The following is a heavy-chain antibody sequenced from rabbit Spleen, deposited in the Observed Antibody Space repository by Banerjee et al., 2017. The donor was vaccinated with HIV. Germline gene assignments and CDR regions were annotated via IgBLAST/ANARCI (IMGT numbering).Heavy chain of an antibody. Sequence: QEQLVESGGGLVQPEGSLTLTCTASGFSFIAGYYMCWVRQAPGKGLEWIVCIDSGSSGFTYFASWAKGRFTISKTSSTTLTLQMTSLTAADTATYFCARSTYGYDDYADLYYAAMDLWGPGTLVTVS. CDR3: ARSTYGYDDYADLYYAAMDL. V-gene: IGHV1S45*01. CDR1: GFSFIAGYY. D-gene: IGHD6-1*01. CDR2: IDSGSSGFT. J-gene: IGHJ6*01.